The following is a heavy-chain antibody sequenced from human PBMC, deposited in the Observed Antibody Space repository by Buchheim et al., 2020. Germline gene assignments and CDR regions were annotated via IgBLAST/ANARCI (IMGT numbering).Heavy chain of an antibody. J-gene: IGHJ6*02. D-gene: IGHD2-8*01. V-gene: IGHV4-59*01. CDR3: ARDMIYGRGPRAPYYYYYGMDV. CDR2: IYYSGST. CDR1: GGSISSYY. Sequence: QVQLQESGPGLVKPSETLSLTCTVSGGSISSYYWSWIRQPPGKGLEWIGYIYYSGSTNYNPSLKSRVTISVDTSKNQFSLKLSSVTAADTAVYYCARDMIYGRGPRAPYYYYYGMDVWGQGTT.